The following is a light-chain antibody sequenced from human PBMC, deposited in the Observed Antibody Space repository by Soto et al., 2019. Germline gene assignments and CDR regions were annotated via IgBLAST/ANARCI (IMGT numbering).Light chain of an antibody. J-gene: IGKJ4*01. CDR2: AAS. Sequence: DIQMTQSPSSLSASVGDRVTITCRASQSISSYLNWYQQKPGKAPTLLIYAASSLQSGVPSRFSGSGSGTDFTLTISSLQPEDFATYYCQQSYSTPITFGGGTKVEIK. V-gene: IGKV1-39*01. CDR1: QSISSY. CDR3: QQSYSTPIT.